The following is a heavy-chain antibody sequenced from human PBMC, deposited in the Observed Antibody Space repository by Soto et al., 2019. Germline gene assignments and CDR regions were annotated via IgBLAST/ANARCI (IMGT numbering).Heavy chain of an antibody. CDR2: TSSPGHT. CDR1: GYTLTTYP. J-gene: IGHJ5*02. CDR3: ERDMHAGCNHYFDP. V-gene: IGHV4-59*01. D-gene: IGHD6-19*01. Sequence: SCKVSGYTLTTYPWSWIRQFPGKGLEWIAYTSSPGHTNYNPSLQSRVTISTDPSKNQLALKLTSMTAADTAVHYCERDMHAGCNHYFDPWGQGTLVTVSS.